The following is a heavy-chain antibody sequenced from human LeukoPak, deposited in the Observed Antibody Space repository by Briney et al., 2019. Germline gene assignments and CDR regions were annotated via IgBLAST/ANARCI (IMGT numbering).Heavy chain of an antibody. D-gene: IGHD6-6*01. CDR1: GVSISSYY. CDR2: IYYSGST. Sequence: SETLSLTCTVSGVSISSYYLSWIRQPPGKGLERIGYIYYSGSTNYNPSLKSRVTISVDTSKNQFSLKLSSVTAADTAVYYCARRVGSSDCFDYWGQGTLVTVSS. V-gene: IGHV4-59*01. CDR3: ARRVGSSDCFDY. J-gene: IGHJ4*02.